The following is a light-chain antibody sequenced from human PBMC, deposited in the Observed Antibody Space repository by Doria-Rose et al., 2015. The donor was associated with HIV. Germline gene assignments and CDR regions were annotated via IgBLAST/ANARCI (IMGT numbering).Light chain of an antibody. V-gene: IGKV3-20*01. CDR3: QQYGTSRGA. CDR1: QRVKSSY. Sequence: EIVLTQSPGTLSLSPGERATLSCRASQRVKSSYLAWYQQKPGQAPRLLIYGASTRATGIPDRFSGSGSGTDFTLTISRLEPEDVAMYYCQQYGTSRGACGQGTRLEIK. J-gene: IGKJ5*01. CDR2: GAS.